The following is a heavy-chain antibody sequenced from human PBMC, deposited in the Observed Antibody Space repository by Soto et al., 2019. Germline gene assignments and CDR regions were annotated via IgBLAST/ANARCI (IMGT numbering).Heavy chain of an antibody. V-gene: IGHV1-69*13. CDR1: GGTFSSYA. CDR2: IIPIFGTA. D-gene: IGHD2-15*01. J-gene: IGHJ6*02. CDR3: ARDLGRGTPYYYYGVDV. Sequence: AASVKVSCKASGGTFSSYAISWVRQAPGQGLEWMGGIIPIFGTANYAQKFQGRVTITADESTSTAYMELSSLRSEDTAVYYCARDLGRGTPYYYYGVDVWGQGTTVTVSS.